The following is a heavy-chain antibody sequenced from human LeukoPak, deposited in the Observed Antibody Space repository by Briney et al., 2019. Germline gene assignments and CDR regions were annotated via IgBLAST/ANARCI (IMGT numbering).Heavy chain of an antibody. CDR2: ISWNSGSI. J-gene: IGHJ3*02. Sequence: AGGSLRLSCAASGFTFDDYAMHWVRHAPGKGLEWVSGISWNSGSIGYADSVKGRFTISRDNAKNSLYLQMNSLRAEDTALYYCAKSAGLLGSDAFDIWGQGTMVTVSS. V-gene: IGHV3-9*01. CDR1: GFTFDDYA. CDR3: AKSAGLLGSDAFDI. D-gene: IGHD2-21*02.